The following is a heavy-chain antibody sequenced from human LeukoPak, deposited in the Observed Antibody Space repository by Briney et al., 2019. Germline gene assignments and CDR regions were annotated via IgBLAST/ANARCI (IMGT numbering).Heavy chain of an antibody. J-gene: IGHJ4*02. CDR3: ARGLGDSSGPDY. Sequence: TSETLSLTCAVYGGSFSGYYWSWIRQPPGKGLEWIGELNHSGSTNYNPSLKSRVTISVDTSKNQFSLKLSSVTAADTAVYYCARGLGDSSGPDYWGQGTLVTVSS. CDR1: GGSFSGYY. CDR2: LNHSGST. V-gene: IGHV4-34*01. D-gene: IGHD3-22*01.